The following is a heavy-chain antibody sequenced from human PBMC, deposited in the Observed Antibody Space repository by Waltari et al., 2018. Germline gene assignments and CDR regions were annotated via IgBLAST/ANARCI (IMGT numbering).Heavy chain of an antibody. CDR2: IRDDGRNK. Sequence: QVQLVESGGGVVQPGGSLRLSCAASGFTFSSYGMHWVRQAPGKGLEWVAFIRDDGRNKYYADSVKGRFTISRDNSKNTLYLQMNSLRAEDTAVYYCAKDPAYYYDSSGYYHSFDYWGQGTLVTVSS. D-gene: IGHD3-22*01. CDR3: AKDPAYYYDSSGYYHSFDY. CDR1: GFTFSSYG. V-gene: IGHV3-30*02. J-gene: IGHJ4*02.